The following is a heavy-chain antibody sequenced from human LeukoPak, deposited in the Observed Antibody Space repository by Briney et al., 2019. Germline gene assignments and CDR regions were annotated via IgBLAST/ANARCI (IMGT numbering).Heavy chain of an antibody. D-gene: IGHD1-26*01. CDR1: GLSFSSYA. V-gene: IGHV3-23*01. Sequence: GGSLRLSCAASGLSFSSYAMSWVRHAPGKGLEWVSSISGSGGSTYYADSVKGRFTISRDNSKNTLYLQMNSLRAEDTAVYYCAKDQDPIGNYYYYYGMDVWGQGTTVTVSS. CDR3: AKDQDPIGNYYYYYGMDV. CDR2: ISGSGGST. J-gene: IGHJ6*02.